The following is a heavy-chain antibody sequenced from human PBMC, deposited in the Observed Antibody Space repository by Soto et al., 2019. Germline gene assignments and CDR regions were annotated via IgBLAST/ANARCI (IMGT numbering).Heavy chain of an antibody. CDR2: ISSSSSYI. V-gene: IGHV3-21*01. CDR1: GFTFSSYS. CDR3: ARDSGYNSPPLDY. Sequence: RRLSCAASGFTFSSYSINWVREAPGKWLEWVSSISSSSSYIYYADSVKGRFTIYRDNAKNSLYLQINSLRAEYTAVYYCARDSGYNSPPLDYCVQVNLVPVSS. J-gene: IGHJ4*02. D-gene: IGHD1-1*01.